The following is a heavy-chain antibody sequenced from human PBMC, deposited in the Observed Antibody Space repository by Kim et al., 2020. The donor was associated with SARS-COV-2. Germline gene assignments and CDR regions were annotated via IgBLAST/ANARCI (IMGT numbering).Heavy chain of an antibody. CDR1: GGSISSSSYY. CDR2: IYYSGST. Sequence: SETLSLTCTVSGGSISSSSYYWGWIRQPPGKGLEWIGSIYYSGSTYYNPSLKSRVTISVDTSKNQFSLKLSSVTAADTAVYYCASLFYGDSYWYFDLWGRGTLVTVSS. V-gene: IGHV4-39*01. CDR3: ASLFYGDSYWYFDL. D-gene: IGHD4-17*01. J-gene: IGHJ2*01.